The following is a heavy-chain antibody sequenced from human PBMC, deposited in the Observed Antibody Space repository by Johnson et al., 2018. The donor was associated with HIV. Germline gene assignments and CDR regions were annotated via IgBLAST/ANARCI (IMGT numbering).Heavy chain of an antibody. CDR2: ISDSGGGT. Sequence: VQLVESGGGLVQPGGSLRLSCAASGFTFSIYAMIWVRQAPGKGLEWVSAISDSGGGTYSADSVKGRFTISRDNSKNTLYLQMHSLRAEDTSVYYCAKEEGLAAAGTGEAFDIWGQGTMVTVSS. J-gene: IGHJ3*02. V-gene: IGHV3-23*04. CDR1: GFTFSIYA. D-gene: IGHD6-13*01. CDR3: AKEEGLAAAGTGEAFDI.